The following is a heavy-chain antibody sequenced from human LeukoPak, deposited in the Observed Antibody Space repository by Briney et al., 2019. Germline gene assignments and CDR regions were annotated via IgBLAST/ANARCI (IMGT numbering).Heavy chain of an antibody. CDR1: GGSFSGYY. CDR3: ARGRWSYMIVVAGPYFDY. CDR2: INHSGST. J-gene: IGHJ4*02. D-gene: IGHD3-22*01. Sequence: PSETLSLTCAVYGGSFSGYYWSWIRQPPGKGLEWIGEINHSGSTNYNPSLKSRVTISVDTSKNQFSLKLSSVTAADTAVYYCARGRWSYMIVVAGPYFDYWGQGTLVTVSS. V-gene: IGHV4-34*01.